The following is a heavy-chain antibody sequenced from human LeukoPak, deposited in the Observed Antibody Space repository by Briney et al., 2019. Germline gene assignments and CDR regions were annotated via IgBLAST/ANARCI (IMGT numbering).Heavy chain of an antibody. CDR3: ARGRGRPRYNWFDP. CDR1: GGSFSGYY. Sequence: PSETLSPTCAVYGGSFSGYYWSWIRQPPGKGLEWIGEINHSGSTNYNPSLKSRVTISVDTSKNQFSLKLSSVTAADTAVYYCARGRGRPRYNWFDPWGQGTLVTVSS. J-gene: IGHJ5*02. D-gene: IGHD3-10*01. CDR2: INHSGST. V-gene: IGHV4-34*01.